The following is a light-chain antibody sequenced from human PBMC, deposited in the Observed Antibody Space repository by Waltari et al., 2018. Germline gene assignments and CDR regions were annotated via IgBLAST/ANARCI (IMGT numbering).Light chain of an antibody. J-gene: IGKJ1*01. CDR1: QTISHW. Sequence: TQLTQSPSTRSASVGDRATITCRANQTISHWLAWYQHPPGRSPKLLIYQASKLEPGVPQRFSGSGTGTEFTLTITSLRPHDLGTYYCQQYDASPRTFGQGTRVQV. V-gene: IGKV1-5*03. CDR2: QAS. CDR3: QQYDASPRT.